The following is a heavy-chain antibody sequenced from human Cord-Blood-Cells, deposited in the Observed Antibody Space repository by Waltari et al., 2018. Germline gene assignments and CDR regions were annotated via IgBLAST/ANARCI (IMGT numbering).Heavy chain of an antibody. J-gene: IGHJ4*02. CDR3: ARGRIAARFDY. CDR2: IYYSGST. D-gene: IGHD6-6*01. Sequence: QVQLQESGPGLVKPSETLSLTCTVSGGSISSHYWSWIRQPPGKGLEWIGYIYYSGSTNCNPSLKSRVTISVDTSKNQFSLKLSSVTAADTAVYYCARGRIAARFDYWGQGTLVTVSS. V-gene: IGHV4-59*11. CDR1: GGSISSHY.